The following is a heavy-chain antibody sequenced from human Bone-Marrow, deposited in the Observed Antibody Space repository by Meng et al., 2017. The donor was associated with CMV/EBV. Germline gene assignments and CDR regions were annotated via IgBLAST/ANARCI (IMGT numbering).Heavy chain of an antibody. V-gene: IGHV3-53*01. J-gene: IGHJ4*02. CDR1: GFTFDDYG. Sequence: ETLSLTCAASGFTFDDYGMSWVRQAPGKGLEWVSVIYSGGSTYYADSVKGRFTISRDNSKNTLYLQMNSLRAEDTAVYYCARARLDSSPVYFDYWGQGTLVTGSS. CDR3: ARARLDSSPVYFDY. CDR2: IYSGGST. D-gene: IGHD6-13*01.